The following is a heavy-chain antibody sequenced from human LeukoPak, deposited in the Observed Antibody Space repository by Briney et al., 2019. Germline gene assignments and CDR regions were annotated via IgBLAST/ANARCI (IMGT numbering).Heavy chain of an antibody. Sequence: PGRSLRLSCAASGFSFSGSAIHWVRQGPGKGLERVGRIRGAGYSDPPAYVASVRGSFTISRDDSKSTAYLQMNSLKAEDTAVYYCTVPASGGNWFDPWGPGTLVTVSS. CDR2: IRGAGYSDPP. CDR3: TVPASGGNWFDP. CDR1: GFSFSGSA. J-gene: IGHJ5*02. D-gene: IGHD2-2*01. V-gene: IGHV3-73*01.